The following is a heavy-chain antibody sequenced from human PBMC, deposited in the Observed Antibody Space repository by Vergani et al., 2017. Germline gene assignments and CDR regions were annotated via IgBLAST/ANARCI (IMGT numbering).Heavy chain of an antibody. CDR1: GFTFSSYG. J-gene: IGHJ4*02. CDR3: AKDDAAVAGTGYFDY. CDR2: ISYDGSNK. D-gene: IGHD6-19*01. Sequence: QVQLVESGGGVVQPGRSLRLSCAASGFTFSSYGMHWVRQAPGKGLEWVAVISYDGSNKYYADSVKGLFTISRDNSKNTLYLQMNSLRAEDTAVYYCAKDDAAVAGTGYFDYWGQGTLVTVSS. V-gene: IGHV3-30*18.